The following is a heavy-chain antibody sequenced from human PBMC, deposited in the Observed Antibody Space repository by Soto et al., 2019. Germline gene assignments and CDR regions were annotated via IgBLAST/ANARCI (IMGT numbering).Heavy chain of an antibody. Sequence: GASVKVSCKAPGDTFTSYYLNWVRQAPGQGLEWMGWINPNSGGTNYAQKFQGWVTMTRDTSISTAYMELSRLRSDDTAVYYCARGSALVRGIHAPYYFDYWGQGTLVTVSS. J-gene: IGHJ4*02. CDR3: ARGSALVRGIHAPYYFDY. V-gene: IGHV1-2*04. CDR1: GDTFTSYY. D-gene: IGHD3-10*01. CDR2: INPNSGGT.